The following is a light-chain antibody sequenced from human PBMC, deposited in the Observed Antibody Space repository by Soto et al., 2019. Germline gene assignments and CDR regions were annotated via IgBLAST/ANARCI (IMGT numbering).Light chain of an antibody. CDR1: QSISNY. CDR2: AAC. V-gene: IGKV1-39*01. CDR3: QQTDTTPIT. Sequence: DIQMTQSPSSLSASVGDRVTITCRASQSISNYLNWYQQKPGKAPKLLIYAACSLQSGVPSRFSGSGSGTDFTLTISSLQPEDFATYFCQQTDTTPITFGQGTRLEIK. J-gene: IGKJ5*01.